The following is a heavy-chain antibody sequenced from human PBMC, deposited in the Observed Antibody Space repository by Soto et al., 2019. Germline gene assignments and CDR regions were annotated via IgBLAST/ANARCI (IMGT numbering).Heavy chain of an antibody. D-gene: IGHD3-16*01. Sequence: QVQMQESGPGLVKPSETLSLTCTVSGDSVRNQYWSWIRRPPVRGLEWIGYIYRSGSTKYNPSLKSRLTISVDTSKNQFSLKLSSVTAADTAVYYCARTLDYGHMDVWGKGTTVTVSS. J-gene: IGHJ6*03. CDR1: GDSVRNQY. CDR2: IYRSGST. CDR3: ARTLDYGHMDV. V-gene: IGHV4-4*09.